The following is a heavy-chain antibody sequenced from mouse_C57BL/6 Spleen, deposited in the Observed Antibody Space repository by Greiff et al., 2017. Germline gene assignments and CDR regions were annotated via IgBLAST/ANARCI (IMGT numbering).Heavy chain of an antibody. J-gene: IGHJ3*01. CDR1: GFNIKNTY. CDR3: ARWGTAQATGFAY. CDR2: IVPANGNT. D-gene: IGHD3-2*02. V-gene: IGHV14-3*01. Sequence: VQLKQSVAELVRPGASVKLSCTASGFNIKNTYMHWVKQRPEQSLAWIGSIVPANGNTTSAPKFQGKAPITADTSANTAYLQLSILTSEDTAIYYWARWGTAQATGFAYWGQGTLVTVSA.